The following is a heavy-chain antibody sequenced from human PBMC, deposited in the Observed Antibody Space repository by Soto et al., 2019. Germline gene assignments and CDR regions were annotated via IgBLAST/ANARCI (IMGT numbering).Heavy chain of an antibody. CDR2: FDPEDGET. CDR3: ATDFIYYYDSSGLAVDY. Sequence: ASVKVSCKVSGYTLTELSMHWVLQAPGKGLEWMGGFDPEDGETIYAQKFQGRVTMTEDTSTDTAYMELSSLRSEDTAVYYCATDFIYYYDSSGLAVDYWGQGTLVTVSS. D-gene: IGHD3-22*01. J-gene: IGHJ4*02. V-gene: IGHV1-24*01. CDR1: GYTLTELS.